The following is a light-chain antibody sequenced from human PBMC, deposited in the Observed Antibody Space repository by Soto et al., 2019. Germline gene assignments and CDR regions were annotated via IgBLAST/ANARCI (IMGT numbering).Light chain of an antibody. Sequence: QSALTQPASVSGSPGQSITISCTGTSSDVGDYNYVSWYQQHPGKAPKLMIYDVSNRPSGVSNRFSGSKSGNTVSLTISGLQAEDEADYYCTSYTSSSTLYVFGTGTKLTVL. CDR3: TSYTSSSTLYV. CDR2: DVS. J-gene: IGLJ1*01. V-gene: IGLV2-14*03. CDR1: SSDVGDYNY.